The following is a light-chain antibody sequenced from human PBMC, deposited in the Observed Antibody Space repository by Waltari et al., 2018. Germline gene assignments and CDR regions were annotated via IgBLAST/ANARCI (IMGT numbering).Light chain of an antibody. CDR2: GAS. V-gene: IGKV3-15*01. CDR1: QSVNRN. J-gene: IGKJ2*01. Sequence: EPVMTQSPATLSVSPGERATLSCRASQSVNRNLACYQHKPGKAPRLLIYGASTRATCIPARFSGSGSGTEFTLTISSLQSEDFAVYYCQQYNNWPPYTFGQGTKLEI. CDR3: QQYNNWPPYT.